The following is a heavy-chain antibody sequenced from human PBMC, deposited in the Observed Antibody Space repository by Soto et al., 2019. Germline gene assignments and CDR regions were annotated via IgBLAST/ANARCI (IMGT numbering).Heavy chain of an antibody. D-gene: IGHD1-7*01. V-gene: IGHV3-33*01. J-gene: IGHJ6*02. CDR1: GFTFSSYG. Sequence: GGSLRLSCAASGFTFSSYGMHWVRQAPGKGLEWVAVIWYDGSNKYYADSVKGRFTISRDNSKNTLYLQMNSLRAEDTAVYYCARDLLELLDYGMDVWGQGTTVTVSS. CDR2: IWYDGSNK. CDR3: ARDLLELLDYGMDV.